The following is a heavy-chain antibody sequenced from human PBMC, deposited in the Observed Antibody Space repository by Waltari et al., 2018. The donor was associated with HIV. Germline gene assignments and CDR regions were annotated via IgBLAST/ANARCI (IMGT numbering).Heavy chain of an antibody. Sequence: QITLKESGPTLVKPTQTLTLTCTFSGFSLTTSGVGVGWIRQPPGKALEWLALIYWNDDKRSSPSLRNRVTISNDTSKNQVVLRLTNMDPVDTATYYCAHRRAGYSSGWYTRGFDYWGQGTLVTVSS. J-gene: IGHJ4*02. CDR2: IYWNDDK. CDR1: GFSLTTSGVG. V-gene: IGHV2-5*01. D-gene: IGHD6-13*01. CDR3: AHRRAGYSSGWYTRGFDY.